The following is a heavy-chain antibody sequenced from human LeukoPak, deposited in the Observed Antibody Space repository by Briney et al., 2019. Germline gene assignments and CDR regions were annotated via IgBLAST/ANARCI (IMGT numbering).Heavy chain of an antibody. CDR1: GFTFSSYA. CDR2: ISGSGGST. J-gene: IGHJ3*02. Sequence: PGGSLRLSCAASGFTFSSYAMSWVRQAPGKGLEWVSAISGSGGSTYYADSVKGRFTISRDNAKNSLYLQMNSLRAEDTAVYYCAALSLGGDYVQDAFDIWGQGTMVTVSS. CDR3: AALSLGGDYVQDAFDI. V-gene: IGHV3-23*01. D-gene: IGHD4-17*01.